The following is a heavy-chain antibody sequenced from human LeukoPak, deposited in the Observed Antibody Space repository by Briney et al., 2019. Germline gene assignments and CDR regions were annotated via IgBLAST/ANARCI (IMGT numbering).Heavy chain of an antibody. D-gene: IGHD6-19*01. V-gene: IGHV3-30*03. J-gene: IGHJ4*02. CDR2: IASDGVAK. CDR3: AREATWGQWYFDH. CDR1: GFSFSNHG. Sequence: GGSLRLSCVASGFSFSNHGMHWVRQAPGKGLEWVSVIASDGVAKFYADSVKGRFTLSRDNPKNMFFLQMNLLTVEDTAIYYCAREATWGQWYFDHWGQGTPVTVSS.